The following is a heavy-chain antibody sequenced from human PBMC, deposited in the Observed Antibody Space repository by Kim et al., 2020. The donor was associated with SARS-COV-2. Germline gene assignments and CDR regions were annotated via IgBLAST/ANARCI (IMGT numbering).Heavy chain of an antibody. D-gene: IGHD6-19*01. Sequence: SVKGRFTISRDNSKTSLYLQMNSLRTEDTALYYCAKDNRVGYSSGWYFVYWGQGTLVTVSS. CDR3: AKDNRVGYSSGWYFVY. J-gene: IGHJ4*02. V-gene: IGHV3-43*01.